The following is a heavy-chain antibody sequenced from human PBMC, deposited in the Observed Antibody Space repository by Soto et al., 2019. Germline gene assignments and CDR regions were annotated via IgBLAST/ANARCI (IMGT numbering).Heavy chain of an antibody. V-gene: IGHV3-7*05. CDR2: IKQDGSEK. CDR1: GFTFSSYW. Sequence: PGGSLRLSCAASGFTFSSYWMSWVRQAPGKGLEWVANIKQDGSEKYYVDSVKGRFTISRDNAKNSLYLQMNSLRAEDTAVYYCARARGYGDYVFDAFDIWGQGTMVTVSS. D-gene: IGHD4-17*01. J-gene: IGHJ3*02. CDR3: ARARGYGDYVFDAFDI.